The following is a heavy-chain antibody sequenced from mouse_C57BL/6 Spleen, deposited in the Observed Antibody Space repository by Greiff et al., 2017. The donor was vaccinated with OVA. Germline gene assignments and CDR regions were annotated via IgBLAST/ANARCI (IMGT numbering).Heavy chain of an antibody. CDR1: GYSITSGYD. V-gene: IGHV3-1*01. J-gene: IGHJ4*01. CDR2: ISYSGST. D-gene: IGHD2-4*01. CDR3: ARGYDYDVPYAMDY. Sequence: DVHLVESGPGMVKPSQSLSLTCTVTGYSITSGYDWHWIRHFPGNKLEWMGYISYSGSTNYNPSLKSRISITHDTSKNHFFLKLNSVTTEDTATYYCARGYDYDVPYAMDYWGQGTSVTVSS.